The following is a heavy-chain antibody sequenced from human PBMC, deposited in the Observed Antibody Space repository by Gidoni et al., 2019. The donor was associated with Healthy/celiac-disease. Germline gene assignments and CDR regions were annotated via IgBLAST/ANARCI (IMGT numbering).Heavy chain of an antibody. D-gene: IGHD6-13*01. J-gene: IGHJ5*02. V-gene: IGHV2-70*01. CDR2: IDWDDDK. Sequence: QVTLRESGPALVKPTQTLTLTCTFSGFSLSTSGMCVSWIRQPPGKALEWLALIDWDDDKYYSTSLKTRLTISKDTSKNQVVLTMTNMDPVDTATYYCARGKFIAAAGPTGFDPWGQGTLVTVSS. CDR1: GFSLSTSGMC. CDR3: ARGKFIAAAGPTGFDP.